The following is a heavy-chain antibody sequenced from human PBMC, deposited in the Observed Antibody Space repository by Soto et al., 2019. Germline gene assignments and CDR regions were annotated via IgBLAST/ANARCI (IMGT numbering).Heavy chain of an antibody. CDR3: ASLMYSSSWYDWFDP. Sequence: GASVKVSCKASGGTFSSYAISWVRQAPGQGLEWMGGIIPIFGTANYAQKFQGRVTITADESTSTAYMELSSLRSEDTAVYYCASLMYSSSWYDWFDPWGQGTLVTVSS. CDR2: IIPIFGTA. CDR1: GGTFSSYA. J-gene: IGHJ5*02. D-gene: IGHD6-13*01. V-gene: IGHV1-69*13.